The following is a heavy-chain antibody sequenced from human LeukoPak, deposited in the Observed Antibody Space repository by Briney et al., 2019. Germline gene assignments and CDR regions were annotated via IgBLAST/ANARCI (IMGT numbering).Heavy chain of an antibody. D-gene: IGHD2-21*01. V-gene: IGHV1-8*01. CDR1: GYTFTSYD. CDR3: ARVLTRVVVNPLDAFDI. J-gene: IGHJ3*02. CDR2: MNPNSGNT. Sequence: ASVKVSCKASGYTFTSYDINWVRQATGHVLEWMGWMNPNSGNTGYAQKFQGRVTMTRNTPISTAYMELSSLRSEDTPVYYCARVLTRVVVNPLDAFDIWGQGTMVTVSS.